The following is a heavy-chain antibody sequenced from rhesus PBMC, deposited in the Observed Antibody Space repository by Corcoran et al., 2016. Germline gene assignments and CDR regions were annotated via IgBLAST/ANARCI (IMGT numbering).Heavy chain of an antibody. CDR3: ATGGNRFDV. CDR2: VDPEDGEA. CDR1: GSTSTDSH. Sequence: EVQLVQSGAEVKKPGASGKISCKASGSTSTDSHLHWVRQAPGNGLEWMGRVDPEDGEAIHAQKFQDRVTITADTSTDTAYMELSSLRSEDTAVYYCATGGNRFDVWGAGVLVTVSS. V-gene: IGHV1-111*02. J-gene: IGHJ5-1*01.